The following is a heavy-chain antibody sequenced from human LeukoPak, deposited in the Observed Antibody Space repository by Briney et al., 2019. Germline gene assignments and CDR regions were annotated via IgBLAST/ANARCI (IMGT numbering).Heavy chain of an antibody. CDR2: IYTSGSP. Sequence: PSETLSLTCTVSGDSISSYYWSWIRQPAGKGLEWIGRIYTSGSPNYNPSLNSRVTMSVDTSKNQFSLKLTSVTAADTAVYYCARVTYYYDSSAYYYLQSGAFDIWGQGTMVTVSS. CDR3: ARVTYYYDSSAYYYLQSGAFDI. D-gene: IGHD3-22*01. V-gene: IGHV4-4*07. CDR1: GDSISSYY. J-gene: IGHJ3*02.